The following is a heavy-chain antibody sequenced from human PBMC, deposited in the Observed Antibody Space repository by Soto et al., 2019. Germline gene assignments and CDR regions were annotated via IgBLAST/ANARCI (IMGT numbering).Heavy chain of an antibody. Sequence: SETLSLTCTVSGGSISSGGYYWSWIRQHPGKGLEWIGYIHHSGSILYNPSLKSRVTISVDTSKNQFSLHLSSVTAADTAVYFCAREDDGGDSLDVWGQGTTVTVSS. J-gene: IGHJ6*02. CDR3: AREDDGGDSLDV. V-gene: IGHV4-30-4*08. D-gene: IGHD2-21*02. CDR1: GGSISSGGYY. CDR2: IHHSGSI.